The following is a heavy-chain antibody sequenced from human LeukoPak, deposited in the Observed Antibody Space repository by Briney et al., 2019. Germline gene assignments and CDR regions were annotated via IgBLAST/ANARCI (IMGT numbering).Heavy chain of an antibody. V-gene: IGHV4-39*07. D-gene: IGHD6-13*01. CDR2: IYYSGST. J-gene: IGHJ4*02. CDR1: GASLSTSPYY. Sequence: SETLSLTCSVSGASLSTSPYYWGWIRQPPGKGLEWIGSIYYSGSTYYNPSLKSRVTISVDTSKNQFSLKLSSVTAADTAVYYCARVLSSSWYEGFYYFDYWGQGTLVTVSS. CDR3: ARVLSSSWYEGFYYFDY.